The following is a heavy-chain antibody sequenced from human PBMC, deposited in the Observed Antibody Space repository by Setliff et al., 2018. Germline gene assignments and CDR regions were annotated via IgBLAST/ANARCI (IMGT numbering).Heavy chain of an antibody. D-gene: IGHD1-7*01. J-gene: IGHJ4*02. V-gene: IGHV3-23*01. CDR3: AKKLPGVRYFDC. CDR2: ISDSGGTT. Sequence: GESLKISCAASGFTFSNYAMNWVRQAPGKGLEWVSVISDSGGTTYYADSVKGRFTISRDNSKNTLYLQMNSLRAEDTAVYYCAKKLPGVRYFDCCGQGTLVTVSS. CDR1: GFTFSNYA.